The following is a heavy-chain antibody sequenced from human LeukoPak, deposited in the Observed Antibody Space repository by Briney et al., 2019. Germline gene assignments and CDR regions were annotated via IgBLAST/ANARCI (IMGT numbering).Heavy chain of an antibody. V-gene: IGHV3-7*01. J-gene: IGHJ4*02. D-gene: IGHD5-24*01. CDR3: TSANYGPAY. CDR1: GFAFSSAW. Sequence: GGSLSLSCAAAGFAFSSAWMSWVRRAPGKGLEWVANVNQDGSGKYYLDSVKGRFTISKDNAKNSLYLQMNSLRAEDTAVYYCTSANYGPAYWGQGTLVTVSS. CDR2: VNQDGSGK.